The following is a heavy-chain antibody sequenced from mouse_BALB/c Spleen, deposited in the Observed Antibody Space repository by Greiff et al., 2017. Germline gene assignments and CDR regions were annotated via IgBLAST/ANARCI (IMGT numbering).Heavy chain of an antibody. Sequence: LQHPGSELVRPGASVTLSCKASGYTFTRYWMPWVKQRPGPGLEWIGNIYPGSGSTNYDEKFKSKATLTVDTSSSTAYMQLSSLTSEDSAVYYCAYGNPWFAYWGQGTLVTVSA. CDR2: IYPGSGST. J-gene: IGHJ3*01. CDR3: AYGNPWFAY. V-gene: IGHV1S22*01. CDR1: GYTFTRYW. D-gene: IGHD2-1*01.